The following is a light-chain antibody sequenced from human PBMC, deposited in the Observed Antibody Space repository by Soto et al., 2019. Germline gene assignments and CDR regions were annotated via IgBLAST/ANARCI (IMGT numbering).Light chain of an antibody. Sequence: AIQMTQSPSSLSASVGDKDTMTCRASQGINSELAWYQQKPGKAPKLLIYAASNLHSGVPSRFSGSGSGTDFALTISSLQPEDFSTYFCLHDYNYPRTFGQGTKVE. CDR3: LHDYNYPRT. CDR1: QGINSE. CDR2: AAS. J-gene: IGKJ1*01. V-gene: IGKV1-6*01.